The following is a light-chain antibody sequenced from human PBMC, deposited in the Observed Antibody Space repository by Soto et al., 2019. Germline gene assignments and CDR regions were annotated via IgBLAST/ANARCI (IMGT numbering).Light chain of an antibody. CDR2: EVS. V-gene: IGLV2-14*01. CDR1: SSDVGGYNY. Sequence: QSALTQPASVSGSPGQSITISCTGTSSDVGGYNYVSWYQQHPSKAPKLIIYEVSRRPSGVSNRLSGSRSGNTASLTISGLQPEDEADYYCSSHTISNTLVFGGGTQLTVL. J-gene: IGLJ3*02. CDR3: SSHTISNTLV.